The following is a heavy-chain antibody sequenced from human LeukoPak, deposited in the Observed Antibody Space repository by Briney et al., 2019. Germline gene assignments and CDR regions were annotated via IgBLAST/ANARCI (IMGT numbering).Heavy chain of an antibody. V-gene: IGHV3-11*01. D-gene: IGHD3-10*01. CDR1: GFTFSDYY. J-gene: IGHJ6*03. CDR2: ISSSGSTI. CDR3: ARYRGEFYYYYYMDV. Sequence: GGSLRLSCAASGFTFSDYYMSWIRQAPGKGLEWVSYISSSGSTIYYADSVKGRFTISRDNAKNSLYLQMNSLRAEDTAVYYCARYRGEFYYYYYMDVWGKGTTVTISS.